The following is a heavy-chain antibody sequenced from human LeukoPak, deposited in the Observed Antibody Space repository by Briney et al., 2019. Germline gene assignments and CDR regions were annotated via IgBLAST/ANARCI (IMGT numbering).Heavy chain of an antibody. D-gene: IGHD2-8*01. CDR2: ISYDGSNK. CDR1: GFTFSSSG. Sequence: GRSLRLSCAASGFTFSSSGMHWVRQAPGKGLEWVAVISYDGSNKYYADSVKGRFTFSRDNSKNTLYLQMNRLRAEDTAVYYCAKEYCSNSVCHSLDYWGQGTLVTVSS. CDR3: AKEYCSNSVCHSLDY. V-gene: IGHV3-30*18. J-gene: IGHJ4*02.